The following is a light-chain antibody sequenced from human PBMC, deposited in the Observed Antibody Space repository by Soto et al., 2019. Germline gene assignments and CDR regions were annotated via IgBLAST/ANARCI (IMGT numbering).Light chain of an antibody. CDR2: DAS. CDR1: QDISNY. CDR3: QQYDNLPG. V-gene: IGKV1-33*01. J-gene: IGKJ5*01. Sequence: DIQMTQSASSLSASVGDTVTITCQASQDISNYLNWYEQKPGKAPKLLIYDASNLETGVQSRFSGSGSGTDSTFTIRSLQPEDIATYYCQQYDNLPGFGQGTRLEIK.